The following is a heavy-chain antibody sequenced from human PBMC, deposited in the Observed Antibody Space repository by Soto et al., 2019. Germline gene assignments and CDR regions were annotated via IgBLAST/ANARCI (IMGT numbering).Heavy chain of an antibody. Sequence: GASVKVSCKASGYTFTGYYMHWVRQAPGQGLEWMGWINPNSGGTNYAQKFQGWVTMTRDTSISTAYMELSRLRSDDTAVYYCARARYCSSTSCYGNYYYGMDVWGQGTTVTVSS. J-gene: IGHJ6*02. CDR3: ARARYCSSTSCYGNYYYGMDV. V-gene: IGHV1-2*04. CDR2: INPNSGGT. CDR1: GYTFTGYY. D-gene: IGHD2-2*01.